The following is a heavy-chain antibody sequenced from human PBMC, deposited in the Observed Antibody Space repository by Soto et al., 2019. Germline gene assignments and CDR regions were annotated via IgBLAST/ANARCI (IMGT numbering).Heavy chain of an antibody. CDR1: GFTFSSYW. D-gene: IGHD6-19*01. CDR2: IKQDGSEK. CDR3: ARFPGIAVAGIWYFDL. J-gene: IGHJ2*01. V-gene: IGHV3-7*01. Sequence: EVQLVESGGGLVQPGGSLRLSCAASGFTFSSYWMSWVRQAPGKGLEWVANIKQDGSEKYYVDSVKGRFTISRDNAKNSLYLQMNSLRAEDTAVYYCARFPGIAVAGIWYFDLWGRGTLVTVSS.